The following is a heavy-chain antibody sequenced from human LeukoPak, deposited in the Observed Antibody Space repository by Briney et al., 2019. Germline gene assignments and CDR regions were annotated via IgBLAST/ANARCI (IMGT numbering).Heavy chain of an antibody. CDR3: ARGYSSRHYYYYYMDV. CDR2: IYSGGST. CDR1: GFTVSSNY. J-gene: IGHJ6*03. D-gene: IGHD6-13*01. Sequence: PGGSLRLSCAASGFTVSSNYMSWVRQAPGKGLEWVSVIYSGGSTYYADSVKGRFTISRDNSKNTLYLQMNSLRAEDTAVYYCARGYSSRHYYYYYMDVWGKGTTVTISS. V-gene: IGHV3-53*01.